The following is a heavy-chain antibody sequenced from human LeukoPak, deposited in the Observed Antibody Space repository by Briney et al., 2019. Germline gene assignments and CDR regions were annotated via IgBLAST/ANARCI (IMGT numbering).Heavy chain of an antibody. V-gene: IGHV4-59*08. D-gene: IGHD6-19*01. CDR2: IYYSGST. J-gene: IGHJ4*02. CDR1: GGSISSYY. CDR3: ARHHIAVAGTDFDY. Sequence: SETLSLTCTVSGGSISSYYWSWIRQPPGKGLAWIGYIYYSGSTNYNPSLKSRVTISVDTSKNQFSLKLSSVTAADTAVYYCARHHIAVAGTDFDYWGQGTLVTVSS.